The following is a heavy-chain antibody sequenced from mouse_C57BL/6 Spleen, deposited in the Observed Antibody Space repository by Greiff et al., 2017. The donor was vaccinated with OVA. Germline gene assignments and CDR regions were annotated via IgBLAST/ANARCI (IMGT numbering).Heavy chain of an antibody. CDR3: AREESYAMDY. CDR1: GYSFTGYY. V-gene: IGHV1-42*01. CDR2: INPSTGGT. Sequence: EVQLQQSGPELVKPGASVKISCKASGYSFTGYYMNWVKQSPEKSLEWIGEINPSTGGTTYNQKFKAKATLTVDKSSSTAYMQLKSLTSEVSAVYYCAREESYAMDYWGQGTSVTVSS. J-gene: IGHJ4*01.